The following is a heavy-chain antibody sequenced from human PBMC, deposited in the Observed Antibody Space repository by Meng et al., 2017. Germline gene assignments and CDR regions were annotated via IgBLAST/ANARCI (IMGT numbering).Heavy chain of an antibody. CDR1: GFTFSSPA. Sequence: VPRLESGGVVVPAGRSLSISCAASGFTFSSPAMHWVRQAPGKGLGWVAVISYDGSNKYYADSVKGRFTISRDNSKNTLYLQMNSLRAEDTAVYYCAGGLMVNDYWGQGTLVTVSS. V-gene: IGHV3-30*01. CDR2: ISYDGSNK. J-gene: IGHJ4*02. CDR3: AGGLMVNDY. D-gene: IGHD3-10*01.